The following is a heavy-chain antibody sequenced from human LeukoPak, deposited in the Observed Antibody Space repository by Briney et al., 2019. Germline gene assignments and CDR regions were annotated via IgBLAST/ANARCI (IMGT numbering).Heavy chain of an antibody. J-gene: IGHJ4*02. D-gene: IGHD2-2*02. Sequence: GGSLRLSCAASGFTFSNAWMSWVRQAPGKGQEWVGRIKSKTDGGTTDYAAPVKGRFTISRDDSKNTLYLQMNSLKTEDTAVYYCTTDLYCSSTSCYIDYWGQGTLVTVSS. CDR2: IKSKTDGGTT. V-gene: IGHV3-15*01. CDR3: TTDLYCSSTSCYIDY. CDR1: GFTFSNAW.